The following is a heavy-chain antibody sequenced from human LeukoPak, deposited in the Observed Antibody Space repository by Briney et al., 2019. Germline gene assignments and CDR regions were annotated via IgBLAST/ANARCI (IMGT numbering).Heavy chain of an antibody. J-gene: IGHJ4*02. CDR1: GYTFTDYY. Sequence: GASVKVSCKASGYTFTDYYMHWVRQAPGQGLEWMGWINPNSGGTNYAQKFQGRVTMTRDTSISTAYMELSWLRSDDTAMYYCAISRDGDNLDYWGQGTLVTVSS. D-gene: IGHD5-24*01. V-gene: IGHV1-2*02. CDR2: INPNSGGT. CDR3: AISRDGDNLDY.